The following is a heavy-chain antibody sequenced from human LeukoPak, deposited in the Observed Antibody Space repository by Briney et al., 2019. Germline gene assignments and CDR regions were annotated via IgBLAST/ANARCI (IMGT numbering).Heavy chain of an antibody. Sequence: ASVKVSFKASGYTFTGYYMHWVRQAPGQGLEWMGWINPNSGGTNYAQKFQGRVTMTRDTSISTAYMELSRLRSDDTAVYYCARVPSSSRPIYFDYWGQGTLVTASS. CDR1: GYTFTGYY. V-gene: IGHV1-2*02. CDR2: INPNSGGT. J-gene: IGHJ4*02. CDR3: ARVPSSSRPIYFDY. D-gene: IGHD6-6*01.